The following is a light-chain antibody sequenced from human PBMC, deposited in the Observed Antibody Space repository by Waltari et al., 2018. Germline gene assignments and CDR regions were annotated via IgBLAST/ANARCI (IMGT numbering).Light chain of an antibody. CDR3: QQASRGPLT. CDR1: QSTVRY. CDR2: FAS. V-gene: IGKV1-39*01. Sequence: DIQMTQDPSSLSVSIGDRVTITCRASQSTVRYLSWYQQKSGRAPKLLISFASSLESGVPSRFSGTGSGTDFTLTINSLQPEDIGTYYCQQASRGPLTFGQGT. J-gene: IGKJ1*01.